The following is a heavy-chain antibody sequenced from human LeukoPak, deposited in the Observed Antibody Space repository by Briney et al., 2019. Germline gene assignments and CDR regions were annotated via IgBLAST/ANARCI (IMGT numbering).Heavy chain of an antibody. Sequence: SETLSLTCAVYGGSFSGYYWNWIRLPPGKGLEWIGEINHSGSTNYNPSLKSRVTISVDKSKNHFSLKLSSVTAADTAVYYCARRRENYDILTGYSPFDPWGQGTLVTVSS. J-gene: IGHJ5*02. CDR2: INHSGST. V-gene: IGHV4-34*01. D-gene: IGHD3-9*01. CDR3: ARRRENYDILTGYSPFDP. CDR1: GGSFSGYY.